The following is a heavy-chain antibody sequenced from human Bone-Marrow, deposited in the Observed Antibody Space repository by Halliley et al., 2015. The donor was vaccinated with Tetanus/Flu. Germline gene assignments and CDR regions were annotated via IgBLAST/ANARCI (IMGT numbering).Heavy chain of an antibody. V-gene: IGHV3-48*03. CDR1: SFTFSSFE. CDR2: ISSGGLSI. CDR3: ARDRQQSSSSTSGMDV. Sequence: SLRLSCEASSFTFSSFEMNWVRQAPGMGLEWVSYISSGGLSIYYADSVKGRFTISRDNAKNSLYLQMNSLRAEDTAVYYCARDRQQSSSSTSGMDVWGQGTAVTVSS. J-gene: IGHJ6*02. D-gene: IGHD6-6*01.